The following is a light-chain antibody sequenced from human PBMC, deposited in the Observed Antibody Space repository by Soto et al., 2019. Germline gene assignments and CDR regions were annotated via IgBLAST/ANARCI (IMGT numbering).Light chain of an antibody. Sequence: EMVLTQSPGTLSLSPGERATLSCRASQSISSSYLAWYQQRPGQAPRLLIYGTSSRATGIPARFSGSGSGTEFTLTISSLQSEDFAVYYCQQYNSWPETFGQGTKVDIK. CDR2: GTS. CDR3: QQYNSWPET. V-gene: IGKV3-15*01. J-gene: IGKJ1*01. CDR1: QSISSSY.